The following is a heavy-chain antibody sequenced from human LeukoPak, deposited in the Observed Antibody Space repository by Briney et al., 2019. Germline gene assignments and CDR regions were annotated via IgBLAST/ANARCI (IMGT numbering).Heavy chain of an antibody. V-gene: IGHV3-23*01. Sequence: GGSLRLSCAASGFTFSSYAMSWVRQAPGKGLEWVSAISGSGGSTYYADSVKGRFTISRDNSKNTPYLQMNSLRAEDTAVYYCANSPGPAARQPRYYFDYWGQGTLVTVSS. D-gene: IGHD6-6*01. CDR2: ISGSGGST. CDR3: ANSPGPAARQPRYYFDY. J-gene: IGHJ4*02. CDR1: GFTFSSYA.